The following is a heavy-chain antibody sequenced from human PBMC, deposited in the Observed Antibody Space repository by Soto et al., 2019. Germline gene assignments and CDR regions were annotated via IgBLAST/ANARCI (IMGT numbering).Heavy chain of an antibody. CDR3: ARGWGYFDSSGFPYLYAMDV. D-gene: IGHD3-22*01. CDR2: IKEDGSEK. V-gene: IGHV3-7*01. CDR1: GFTFSTYW. Sequence: VGSLRLSCAASGFTFSTYWMSWVRQAPGKGLEWVANIKEDGSEKYYVDSVEGRFTISRDNAKNSLYLQMTSLRAEDTALYYCARGWGYFDSSGFPYLYAMDVWGQGTTVTVSS. J-gene: IGHJ6*02.